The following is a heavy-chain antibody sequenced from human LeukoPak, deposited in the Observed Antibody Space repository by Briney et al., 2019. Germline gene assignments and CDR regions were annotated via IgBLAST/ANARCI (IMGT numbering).Heavy chain of an antibody. Sequence: PSETLSLTCTVSGGSISSYYWSWIRQPPGKGLEWIGYIYYSGSTNYNPSLKGRVTISVDTSKNQFSLKLSSVTAADTAVYYCARGGPFYDFWSGYFDYWGQGTLVTVSS. CDR1: GGSISSYY. CDR2: IYYSGST. V-gene: IGHV4-59*01. CDR3: ARGGPFYDFWSGYFDY. J-gene: IGHJ4*02. D-gene: IGHD3-3*01.